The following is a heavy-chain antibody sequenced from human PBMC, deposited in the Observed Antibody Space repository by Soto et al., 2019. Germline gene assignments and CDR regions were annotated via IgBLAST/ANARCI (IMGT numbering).Heavy chain of an antibody. Sequence: ASVQVSGKGSLYTFTSFYIHCVRRAPGQGLEWMGIINPSGGSTSYAQKFQGRVTMTRDTSTSTVYMELSSLRSEDTAVYYCARDQKSGGNVDYWGQGTLVTVSS. CDR2: INPSGGST. CDR1: LYTFTSFY. J-gene: IGHJ4*02. V-gene: IGHV1-46*01. D-gene: IGHD2-15*01. CDR3: ARDQKSGGNVDY.